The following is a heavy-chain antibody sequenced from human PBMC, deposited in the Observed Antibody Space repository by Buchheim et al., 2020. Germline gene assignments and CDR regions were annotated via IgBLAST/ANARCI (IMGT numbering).Heavy chain of an antibody. Sequence: QVQLVESGGGVVQPGRSLRLSCAASGFTFSSYAMHWVRQAPGKGLEWVAVISYDGSNKYYADSVKGRFTISRDNSKNTLYLQMNSLRAEDTAVYYCARGLSRYSSSPGSDYWGQGTL. D-gene: IGHD6-6*01. CDR2: ISYDGSNK. CDR1: GFTFSSYA. CDR3: ARGLSRYSSSPGSDY. V-gene: IGHV3-30*04. J-gene: IGHJ4*02.